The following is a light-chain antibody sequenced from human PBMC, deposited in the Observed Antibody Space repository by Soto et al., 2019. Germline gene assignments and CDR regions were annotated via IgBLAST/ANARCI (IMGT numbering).Light chain of an antibody. Sequence: EIVMTQSPATLSVSPGERATLSCRASQSLRSDLAWYQQKPGQAPRLLIYGASTRATDIPARFSGSGSGTEFTLTISSLQSEDFAVYYCQQYDNLPPTFGQGTRLEI. CDR1: QSLRSD. CDR2: GAS. CDR3: QQYDNLPPT. J-gene: IGKJ5*01. V-gene: IGKV3-15*01.